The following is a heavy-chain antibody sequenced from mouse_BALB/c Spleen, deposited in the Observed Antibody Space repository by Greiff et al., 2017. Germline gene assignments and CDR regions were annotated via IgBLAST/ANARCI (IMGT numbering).Heavy chain of an antibody. D-gene: IGHD1-3*01. J-gene: IGHJ4*01. CDR1: GFTFSSYA. Sequence: EVQGVESGGGLVKPGGSLKLSCAASGFTFSSYAMSWVRQTPEKRLEWVASISSGGSTYYPDSVKGRFTISRDNARNILYLQMSSLRSEDTAMYYCARSYNAYAMDYWGQGTSVTVSS. CDR2: ISSGGST. CDR3: ARSYNAYAMDY. V-gene: IGHV5-6-5*01.